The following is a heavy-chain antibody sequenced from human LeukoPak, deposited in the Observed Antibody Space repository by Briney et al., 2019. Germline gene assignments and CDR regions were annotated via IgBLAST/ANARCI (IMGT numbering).Heavy chain of an antibody. Sequence: GASVKVSCKASGYTFTSYGISWVRQAPGQGLEWMGWISAYNGNTNCAQKLQGRVTMTTDTSTSTAYMELRSLRSDDTAVYYCARAVGTYYYGSGPPGWFDPWGQGTLVTVSS. CDR1: GYTFTSYG. D-gene: IGHD3-10*01. CDR2: ISAYNGNT. V-gene: IGHV1-18*01. CDR3: ARAVGTYYYGSGPPGWFDP. J-gene: IGHJ5*02.